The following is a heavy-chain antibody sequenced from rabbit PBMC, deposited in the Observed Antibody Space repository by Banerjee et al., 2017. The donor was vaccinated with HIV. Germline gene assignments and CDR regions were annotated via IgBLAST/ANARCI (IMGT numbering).Heavy chain of an antibody. Sequence: QEQLEESGGGLVTPGGSLTLTCTVSGFSLNTYGVNWVRQAPGKGLEWIAYVSATGYTDYASSVNGRFTISKTSSTMDLKMTSLTASDTATYFCARNIRYGGGAGYAAYFDLWGPGTLVTVS. D-gene: IGHD6-1*01. CDR1: GFSLNTYG. V-gene: IGHV1S36*01. CDR2: VSATGYT. J-gene: IGHJ4*01. CDR3: ARNIRYGGGAGYAAYFDL.